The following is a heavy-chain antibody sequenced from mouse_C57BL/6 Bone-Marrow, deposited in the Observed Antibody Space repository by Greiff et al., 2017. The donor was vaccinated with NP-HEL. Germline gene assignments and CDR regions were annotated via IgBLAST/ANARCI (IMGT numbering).Heavy chain of an antibody. V-gene: IGHV1-55*01. D-gene: IGHD1-1*01. CDR1: GYTFTSYW. CDR3: ASLSTVVAHFDY. CDR2: IYPGSGST. Sequence: QVQLQQPGAELVKPGASVKMSCKASGYTFTSYWITWVKQRPGQGLEWIGDIYPGSGSTNYNEKFKSKATLTVDTSSSTAYMQLSSLTSEDSAVYYCASLSTVVAHFDYWGQGTTLTVSS. J-gene: IGHJ2*01.